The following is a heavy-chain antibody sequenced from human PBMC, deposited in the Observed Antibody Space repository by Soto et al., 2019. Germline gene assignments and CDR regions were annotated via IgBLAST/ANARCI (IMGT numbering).Heavy chain of an antibody. CDR3: ARAPHASILRYSWFDP. CDR2: INHSGST. CDR1: GGSFSGYY. D-gene: IGHD2-21*01. J-gene: IGHJ5*02. Sequence: PSETLSLTCAVYGGSFSGYYWSWIRQPPGKGLEWIGEINHSGSTNYNPSLKSRVTISVDTSKNQFSLKLSSVTAADTAVYYCARAPHASILRYSWFDPWGQGTLVTVSS. V-gene: IGHV4-34*01.